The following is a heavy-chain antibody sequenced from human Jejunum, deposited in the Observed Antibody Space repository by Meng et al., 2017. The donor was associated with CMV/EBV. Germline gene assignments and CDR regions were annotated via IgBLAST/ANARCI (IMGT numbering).Heavy chain of an antibody. CDR2: IHYTGST. Sequence: VHELLTQSHPRCPNFSVSVCLIGIGYYYWSWIPHPPAKGLEWIGYIHYTGSTYYNPSLKSRVDISLGTSRNHFSLTLSSVTAEDTAVYFCARGSIFVSFDSWGQGTLVTVSS. V-gene: IGHV4-30-4*08. CDR3: ARGSIFVSFDS. D-gene: IGHD3-3*01. CDR1: VCLIGIGYYY. J-gene: IGHJ4*02.